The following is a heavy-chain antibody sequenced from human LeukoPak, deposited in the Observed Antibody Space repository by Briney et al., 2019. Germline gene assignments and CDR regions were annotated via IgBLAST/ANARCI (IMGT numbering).Heavy chain of an antibody. J-gene: IGHJ5*02. D-gene: IGHD3-9*01. V-gene: IGHV4-34*01. Sequence: SETLSLTCAVYGGSFSGYYWSWIRQPPGKGLEWIGEINHSGSTNYNPSLKSRVTISVDTSKNQFSLKLSSVTAADTAVYYCARGRRYFDGLLLRVWFDPWGQGTLVTVSS. CDR1: GGSFSGYY. CDR2: INHSGST. CDR3: ARGRRYFDGLLLRVWFDP.